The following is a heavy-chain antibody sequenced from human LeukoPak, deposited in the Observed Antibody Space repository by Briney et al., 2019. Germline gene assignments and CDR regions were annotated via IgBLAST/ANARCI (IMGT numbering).Heavy chain of an antibody. Sequence: PGGSLRLSCAASGFTFDDYAMHWVRQAPGKGLEWVSGISWNSGTIAYADSVKGRFTISRDNAKNSLYLQMNSLRPEDTALYYCATAADWGQGTLVTVSS. CDR1: GFTFDDYA. J-gene: IGHJ4*02. CDR3: ATAAD. CDR2: ISWNSGTI. D-gene: IGHD2-2*01. V-gene: IGHV3-9*01.